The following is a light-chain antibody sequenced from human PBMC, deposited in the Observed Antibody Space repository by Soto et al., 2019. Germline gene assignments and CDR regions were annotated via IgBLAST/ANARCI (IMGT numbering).Light chain of an antibody. CDR1: SRDVGGYNS. V-gene: IGLV2-14*01. CDR3: SSYTSGSALYV. Sequence: QSVLTQPASVSGSPGQSITISCTGTSRDVGGYNSVSWYQQHPGKAPKLMIYEVTNRPSGVSNRFSGSKSGNTASLTISGLQAEDEADYYCSSYTSGSALYVFGTWTKVTVL. J-gene: IGLJ1*01. CDR2: EVT.